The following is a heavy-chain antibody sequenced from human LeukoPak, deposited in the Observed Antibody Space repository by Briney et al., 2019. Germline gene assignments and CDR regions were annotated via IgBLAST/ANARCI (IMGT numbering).Heavy chain of an antibody. CDR2: INPNSGGT. CDR1: GYTFSVNY. CDR3: SRGYYDSSDFEYFQH. D-gene: IGHD3-22*01. Sequence: ASGTVSFTASGYTFSVNYMHWVRQAPGPGLEYMGWINPNSGGTNYSQTYQGRVTITRARAISTAYMELSRLRYGAPDAFYCSRGYYDSSDFEYFQHWGQGTLVTVSS. V-gene: IGHV1-2*02. J-gene: IGHJ1*01.